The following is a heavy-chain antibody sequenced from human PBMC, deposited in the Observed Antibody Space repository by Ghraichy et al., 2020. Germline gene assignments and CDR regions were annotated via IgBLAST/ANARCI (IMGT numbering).Heavy chain of an antibody. CDR2: ARDKGDSYST. CDR1: GFTSSDYY. V-gene: IGHV3-72*01. D-gene: IGHD3-22*01. J-gene: IGHJ4*02. CDR3: AREADSPGPDLDF. Sequence: LSLTCVASGFTSSDYYINWVRQAPGKGLEWVGRARDKGDSYSTDYATSVKGRFTISRDDSKNSLFLQMNSLRTEDTAVYYCAREADSPGPDLDFWGQGTLVTVSS.